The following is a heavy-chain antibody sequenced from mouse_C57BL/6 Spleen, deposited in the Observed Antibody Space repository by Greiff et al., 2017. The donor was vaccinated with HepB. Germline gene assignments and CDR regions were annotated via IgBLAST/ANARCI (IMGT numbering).Heavy chain of an antibody. V-gene: IGHV5-17*01. CDR1: GFTFSDYG. Sequence: EVKVVDSGGGLVKPGGSLKLSCAASGFTFSDYGMHWVRQAPEKGLEWVAYISSGSSTIYYADTVKGRFTISRDNAKNTLFLQMTSLRSEDTAMYYCAKGYYYGSFYYAMDYWGQGTSVTVSS. CDR3: AKGYYYGSFYYAMDY. D-gene: IGHD1-1*01. J-gene: IGHJ4*01. CDR2: ISSGSSTI.